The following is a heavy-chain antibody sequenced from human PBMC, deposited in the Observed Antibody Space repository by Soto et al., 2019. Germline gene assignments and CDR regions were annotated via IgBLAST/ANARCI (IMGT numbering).Heavy chain of an antibody. CDR2: IYYSGST. J-gene: IGHJ3*02. CDR3: ARDLGKMDHDAFDI. CDR1: GGSISSGGYY. V-gene: IGHV4-31*03. Sequence: TLSLTCTVSGGSISSGGYYWSWIRQHPGKGLEWIGYIYYSGSTYYNPSLKSRVTISVDTSKNQFSLKLSSVTAADTAVYYCARDLGKMDHDAFDIWGQGTMVTVSS.